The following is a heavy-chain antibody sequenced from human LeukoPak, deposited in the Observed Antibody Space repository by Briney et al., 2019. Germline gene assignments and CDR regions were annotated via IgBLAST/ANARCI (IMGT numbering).Heavy chain of an antibody. CDR2: ISCSGGST. D-gene: IGHD3-22*01. V-gene: IGHV3-23*01. CDR3: AKGDDRSGYIMIFDY. Sequence: GGSLTLSCAASGFTFSSYAMSWVRQAPGKGLEWVSDISCSGGSTNYADPVKGRFTITRDNSKSTLYLQMNSLRAEDTAVYYCAKGDDRSGYIMIFDYWGQGTLVTVSS. CDR1: GFTFSSYA. J-gene: IGHJ4*02.